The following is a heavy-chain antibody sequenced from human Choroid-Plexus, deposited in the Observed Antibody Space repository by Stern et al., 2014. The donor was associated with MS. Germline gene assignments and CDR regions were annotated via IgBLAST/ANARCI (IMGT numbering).Heavy chain of an antibody. CDR1: GFTFGSCA. D-gene: IGHD2/OR15-2a*01. CDR3: AKDRQYLTYFFDH. J-gene: IGHJ5*02. CDR2: VSYDGSNK. V-gene: IGHV3-30*18. Sequence: QVQLMQSGGGVVQPGRPLRLSCVASGFTFGSCAMHWVRQAPGKGLEWVAGVSYDGSNKYYADSVKGRFTISRDNSQNTLYMQMSSLRPEDTAVYYCAKDRQYLTYFFDHWGQGSLGTVSS.